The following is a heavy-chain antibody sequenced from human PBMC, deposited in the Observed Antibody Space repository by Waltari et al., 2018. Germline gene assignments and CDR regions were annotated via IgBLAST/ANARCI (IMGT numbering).Heavy chain of an antibody. D-gene: IGHD1-26*01. J-gene: IGHJ6*02. Sequence: QAQLVESGGGVVQPGRSLRLSCAASGFPFTRFGMHLVRRAPGKGLGWVAIIWYDGKKRYYGDSVKGRFTISRDNSEETLYLQMKSLRAEDTAVYYCARDGIVGAPADFYYYGMDVWGQGTTVTVSS. CDR2: IWYDGKKR. CDR1: GFPFTRFG. CDR3: ARDGIVGAPADFYYYGMDV. V-gene: IGHV3-33*01.